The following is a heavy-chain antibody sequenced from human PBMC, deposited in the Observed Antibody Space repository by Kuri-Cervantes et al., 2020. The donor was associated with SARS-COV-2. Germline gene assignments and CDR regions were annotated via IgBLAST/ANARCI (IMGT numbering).Heavy chain of an antibody. D-gene: IGHD6-25*01. CDR3: ARVSQVSGGAFDI. CDR2: IRYDGSNK. J-gene: IGHJ3*02. V-gene: IGHV3-30*02. Sequence: GGSLRLSCAASGFTFSSYGMHWVRRAPGKGLEWVAFIRYDGSNKYYADSVKGRFTISRDNAKNSLYLQMNSLRAEDTAVYYCARVSQVSGGAFDIWGQGKMVTRSS. CDR1: GFTFSSYG.